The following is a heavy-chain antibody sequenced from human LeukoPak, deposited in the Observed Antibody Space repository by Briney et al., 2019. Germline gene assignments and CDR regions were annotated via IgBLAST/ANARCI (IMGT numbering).Heavy chain of an antibody. D-gene: IGHD6-13*01. V-gene: IGHV1-69*13. CDR3: ASIAAAGEAFDI. CDR2: IIPIFGTA. J-gene: IGHJ3*02. CDR1: GGTFSSYA. Sequence: SVKVSCKASGGTFSSYAISRVRQAPGQGLEWMGGIIPIFGTANYAQKFQGRVTITADESTSTAYMELSRLRSDDTAVYYCASIAAAGEAFDIWGQGTMVTVSS.